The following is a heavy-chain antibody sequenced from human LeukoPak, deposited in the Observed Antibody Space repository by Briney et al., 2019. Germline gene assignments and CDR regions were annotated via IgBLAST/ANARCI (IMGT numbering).Heavy chain of an antibody. D-gene: IGHD5-12*01. CDR2: ISANGRST. CDR3: AKDLYSGSSDY. CDR1: GLIFSNYV. Sequence: GGSLRLSCAASGLIFSNYVMSWVRQAPGKGLEWVSAISANGRSTYYADSVKGRFTVSRDNSKNTLYLQMNRLRDEDTAVYYCAKDLYSGSSDYWGQGTLVTVSS. V-gene: IGHV3-23*01. J-gene: IGHJ4*02.